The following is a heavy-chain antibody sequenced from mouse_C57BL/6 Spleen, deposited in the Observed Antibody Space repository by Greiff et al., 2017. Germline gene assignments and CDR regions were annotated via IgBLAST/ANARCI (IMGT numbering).Heavy chain of an antibody. D-gene: IGHD1-1*01. V-gene: IGHV1-26*01. CDR3: ARGYYGSSYAMDY. CDR1: GYTFTDYY. Sequence: VQLQPSGPELVKPGASVKISCKASGYTFTDYYMNWVKQSHGKSLEWIGDINPNHGGTSYNQNFNGKATLTVDKSSSTAYMELRSLTSEDSAVDDCARGYYGSSYAMDYWGQGTSVTVSS. J-gene: IGHJ4*01. CDR2: INPNHGGT.